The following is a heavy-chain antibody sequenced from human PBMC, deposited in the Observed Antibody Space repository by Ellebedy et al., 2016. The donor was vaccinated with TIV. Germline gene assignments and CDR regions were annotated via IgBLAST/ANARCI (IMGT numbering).Heavy chain of an antibody. CDR1: GFTFSDYW. D-gene: IGHD5-12*01. V-gene: IGHV3-7*01. CDR2: IKPGGNEK. J-gene: IGHJ4*02. CDR3: ARDGDHHVDLDN. Sequence: PGGSLRLSCAASGFTFSDYWMNWVRQAPGKGLEWVANIKPGGNEKFYVGSVVGRFTISRDNAKNTLYLQMNSLRAEDTALYYCARDGDHHVDLDNWGQGTLVTVSS.